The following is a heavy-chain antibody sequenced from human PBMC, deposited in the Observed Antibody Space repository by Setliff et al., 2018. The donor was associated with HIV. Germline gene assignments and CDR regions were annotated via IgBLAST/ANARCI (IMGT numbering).Heavy chain of an antibody. CDR1: RSTFNSHT. CDR3: VRGVQSPPHYSYYYMDV. J-gene: IGHJ6*03. Sequence: SVKVSCKASRSTFNSHTINRVRQAPGQGLDWMGRIIPILGVANYAQRFQGKVTITADKSTSTAYMELTSLRFDDTAMYYCVRGVQSPPHYSYYYMDVWGEGTMVTVS. D-gene: IGHD3-3*01. V-gene: IGHV1-69*02. CDR2: IIPILGVA.